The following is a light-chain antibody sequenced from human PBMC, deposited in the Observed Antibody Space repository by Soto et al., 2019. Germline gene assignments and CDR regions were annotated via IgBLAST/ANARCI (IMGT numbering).Light chain of an antibody. CDR1: SSDVGGYNY. J-gene: IGLJ1*01. V-gene: IGLV2-11*01. CDR3: CSYAGTYTFEV. CDR2: DVS. Sequence: QSVLTQPRSVSGSPGQSVTISCTGTSSDVGGYNYVSWYQQHPGKAPKVMIYDVSKRPSGVPDRFSGSKSGNTASLTISGLQAGDEADYYCCSYAGTYTFEVFGTGTK.